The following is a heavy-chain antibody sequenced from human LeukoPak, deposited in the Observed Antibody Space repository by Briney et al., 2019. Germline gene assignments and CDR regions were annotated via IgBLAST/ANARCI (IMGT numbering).Heavy chain of an antibody. D-gene: IGHD2-21*02. CDR2: IYYSGST. J-gene: IGHJ3*02. CDR1: GGSMSPYH. V-gene: IGHV4-59*01. CDR3: ARDPWGLRI. Sequence: SETLSLTCTVSGGSMSPYHWGWIRQPPGKGLEWTGYIYYSGSTNYNPPLKSRVTISVDTSKNQFSLKLTSVTAADTAVYYCARDPWGLRIWGQGTMVTVSS.